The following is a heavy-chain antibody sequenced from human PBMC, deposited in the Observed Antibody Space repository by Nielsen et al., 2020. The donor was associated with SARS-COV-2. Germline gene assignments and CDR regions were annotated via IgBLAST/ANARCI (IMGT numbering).Heavy chain of an antibody. CDR2: INHSGST. Sequence: SETLSLTCAVYGGSFSGYYWSWIRQPPGKGLEWIGKINHSGSTNYNPSLKSRVTISVDTSKNQFSLKLSSVTAADTAVYYCARGRYYYDSSGYPRFDPWGQGTLVTVSS. J-gene: IGHJ5*02. D-gene: IGHD3-22*01. V-gene: IGHV4-34*01. CDR3: ARGRYYYDSSGYPRFDP. CDR1: GGSFSGYY.